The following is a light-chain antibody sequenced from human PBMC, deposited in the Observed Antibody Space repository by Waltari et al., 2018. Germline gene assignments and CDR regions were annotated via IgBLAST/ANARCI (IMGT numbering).Light chain of an antibody. Sequence: EIVLTQSPGTLSLSPGERATLSCRASQSVSRFLAWYQQKPGQAPRLLIYDASTRVTGIPDRFSGSGSGTDFSLTISRLELEDFAVYYCQKYGTLPATFGQGTKVEVK. CDR1: QSVSRF. J-gene: IGKJ1*01. CDR3: QKYGTLPAT. CDR2: DAS. V-gene: IGKV3-20*01.